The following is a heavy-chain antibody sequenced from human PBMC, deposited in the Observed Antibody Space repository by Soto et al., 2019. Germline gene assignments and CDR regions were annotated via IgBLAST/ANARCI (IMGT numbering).Heavy chain of an antibody. D-gene: IGHD3-16*01. V-gene: IGHV4-4*02. CDR2: IYHTGRA. CDR1: GDSITNNHW. Sequence: KASETLSLTCTVYGDSITNNHWWTWVRQSPGKGPEMIGEIYHTGRANYNPSLNSRVAISVDKSKNQFSLTLNSVTAADTAVYYCASKLGPYYYGLDVWGQGTTVTVSS. CDR3: ASKLGPYYYGLDV. J-gene: IGHJ6*02.